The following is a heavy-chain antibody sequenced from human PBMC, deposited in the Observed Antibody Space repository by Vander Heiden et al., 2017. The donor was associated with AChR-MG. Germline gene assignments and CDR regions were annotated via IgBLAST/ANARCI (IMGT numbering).Heavy chain of an antibody. Sequence: QVQLVESGGGVVQPGRSLRLSCAASGFTFSSYGMHWVRQAPGKGLEWVAVIWYDGSNKYYADSVKGRFTISRDNSKNTLYLQMNSLRAEDTAVYYCARSRSVYYYYMDVWGKGTTVTVSS. CDR1: GFTFSSYG. J-gene: IGHJ6*03. CDR2: IWYDGSNK. CDR3: ARSRSVYYYYMDV. V-gene: IGHV3-33*01.